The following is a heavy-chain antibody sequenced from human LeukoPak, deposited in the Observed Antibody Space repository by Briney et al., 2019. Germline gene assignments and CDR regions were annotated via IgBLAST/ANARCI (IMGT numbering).Heavy chain of an antibody. Sequence: GGALRLSCAASGFTFSNFWMHWVRQAPGKGLVWVSRIDSDGSSTSYADSVKGRFTISRDNAKNTLYLQMNSLRAEDTAVYYCASGQFWSGYYYDYWGQGTLVTVSS. CDR3: ASGQFWSGYYYDY. CDR1: GFTFSNFW. V-gene: IGHV3-74*01. CDR2: IDSDGSST. J-gene: IGHJ4*02. D-gene: IGHD3-3*01.